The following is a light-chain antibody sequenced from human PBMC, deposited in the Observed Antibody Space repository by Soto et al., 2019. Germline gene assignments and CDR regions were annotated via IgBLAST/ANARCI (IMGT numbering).Light chain of an antibody. CDR1: QGISSW. Sequence: DLQMTQSPSSVSASVGDRVTITCRASQGISSWLAWYQQKPGKAPNLRIYAASSLQSGVPSRFRGSGSGTEFTLTISCPQPQDFASYYCQQTNSFPLTFGGATKMEIK. CDR3: QQTNSFPLT. J-gene: IGKJ4*01. CDR2: AAS. V-gene: IGKV1-12*01.